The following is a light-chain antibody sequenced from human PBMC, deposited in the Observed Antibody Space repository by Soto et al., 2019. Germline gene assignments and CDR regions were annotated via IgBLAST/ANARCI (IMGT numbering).Light chain of an antibody. CDR1: QNVSTS. CDR3: QQCTNWPPLT. CDR2: DAS. V-gene: IGKV3-11*01. J-gene: IGKJ4*01. Sequence: EIVLTQSPATLSLSPGERATLSCRTSQNVSTSLDWYQQKPGQAPRLLIYDASKRAIGTPARISGSGSGTGFTLTISSLEPEEFAGYYCQQCTNWPPLTVGGGTKVEI.